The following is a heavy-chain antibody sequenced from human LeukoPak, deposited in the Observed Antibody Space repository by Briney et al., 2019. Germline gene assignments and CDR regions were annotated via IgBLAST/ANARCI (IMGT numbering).Heavy chain of an antibody. CDR2: IASAGSST. CDR1: GFTFSSYW. CDR3: ARGRPHGNDY. J-gene: IGHJ4*02. V-gene: IGHV3-74*01. D-gene: IGHD4-23*01. Sequence: GSLRLSCAASGFTFSSYWMNWVRQAPGKGLVWVSRIASAGSSTTYADSVKGRFSISRDNAKNTLYLQMNSLRVEDTAVYYCARGRPHGNDYWGQGTLVTVSS.